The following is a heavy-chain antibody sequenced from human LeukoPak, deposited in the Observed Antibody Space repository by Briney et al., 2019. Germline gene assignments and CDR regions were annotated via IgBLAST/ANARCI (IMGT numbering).Heavy chain of an antibody. V-gene: IGHV3-7*03. J-gene: IGHJ4*02. CDR3: AKGPYGSGSYYNDPYYFDY. CDR1: GFTFSSYW. D-gene: IGHD3-10*01. CDR2: IKQDGSEK. Sequence: GGSLRLSCAASGFTFSSYWMSWVRQAPGKGLEWVANIKQDGSEKYYVDSVKGRFTISRDNAKNSLYLQMNSLRAEDTAVYYCAKGPYGSGSYYNDPYYFDYWGQGTLVTVSS.